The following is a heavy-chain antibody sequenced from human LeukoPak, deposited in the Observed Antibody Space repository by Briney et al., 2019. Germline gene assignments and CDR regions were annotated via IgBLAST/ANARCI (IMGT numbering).Heavy chain of an antibody. CDR3: AKDIGSWFGELLGYFDY. J-gene: IGHJ4*02. Sequence: GRSLRLSCAASGFTFSSYAMSWVRQAPGKGLEWVSAISGSGGSTYYADSVKGRFTISRDNSKNTLYLRMNSLRAEDTAVYYCAKDIGSWFGELLGYFDYWGQGTLVTVSS. CDR1: GFTFSSYA. D-gene: IGHD3-10*01. CDR2: ISGSGGST. V-gene: IGHV3-23*01.